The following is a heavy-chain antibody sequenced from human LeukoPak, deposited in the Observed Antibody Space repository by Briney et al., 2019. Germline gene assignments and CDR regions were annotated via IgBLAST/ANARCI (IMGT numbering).Heavy chain of an antibody. CDR3: ARDEV. J-gene: IGHJ4*02. Sequence: GGSLRLSCVASGFSSSTDWMSWVRQAQGKGLEWVANIKQDGSAKYYVDSVEGRFTISRDNANNSLSLQMNRLRAEDTDVYDCARDEVWGQGTLVTVSS. V-gene: IGHV3-7*04. CDR2: IKQDGSAK. CDR1: GFSSSTDW.